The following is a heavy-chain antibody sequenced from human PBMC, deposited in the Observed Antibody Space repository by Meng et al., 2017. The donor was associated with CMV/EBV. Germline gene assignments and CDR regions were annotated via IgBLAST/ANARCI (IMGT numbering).Heavy chain of an antibody. V-gene: IGHV3-30*02. D-gene: IGHD3-3*01. CDR1: GFTFSSYW. Sequence: GGSLRLSCAASGFTFSSYWLSWVRQAPGKGLEWVAFIRYDGSNKYYADSVKGRFTISRDNSKNTLYLQMNSLRSDDTAVYYCARDLGTYDFWSGYLPNFDYWGQGTLVTVSS. CDR2: IRYDGSNK. CDR3: ARDLGTYDFWSGYLPNFDY. J-gene: IGHJ4*02.